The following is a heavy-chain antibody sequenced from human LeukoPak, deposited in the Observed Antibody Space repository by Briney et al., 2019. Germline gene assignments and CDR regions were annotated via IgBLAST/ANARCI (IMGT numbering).Heavy chain of an antibody. CDR1: GGSISSHY. V-gene: IGHV4-59*11. D-gene: IGHD5-18*01. CDR3: ARSGRGYTYGTYYYYMDV. J-gene: IGHJ6*03. Sequence: SETLSLTCTVSGGSISSHYWSWIRQPPGKGLEWIGYIYYSGSTNYNPSLKSRVTISVDTSKNQFSLKMTSVTAADTAVYFCARSGRGYTYGTYYYYMDVWGKGTMVTVSS. CDR2: IYYSGST.